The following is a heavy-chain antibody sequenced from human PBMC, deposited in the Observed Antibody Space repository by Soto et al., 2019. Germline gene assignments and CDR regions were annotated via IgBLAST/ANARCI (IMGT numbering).Heavy chain of an antibody. CDR1: GFTFSTYS. CDR3: ARGGSYYYDSSASLDS. J-gene: IGHJ4*02. Sequence: GGSLRLSCAASGFTFSTYSMNWVRQAPGKGLEWVSSITSSSSYIYYADSVKGRLTIPRDNAKNSLYLQMNSLRAEDTAVYYCARGGSYYYDSSASLDSWGQGTLVTVSS. CDR2: ITSSSSYI. V-gene: IGHV3-21*01. D-gene: IGHD3-22*01.